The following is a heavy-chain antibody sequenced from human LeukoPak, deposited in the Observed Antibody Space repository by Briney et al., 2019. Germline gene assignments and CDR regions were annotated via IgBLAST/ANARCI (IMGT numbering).Heavy chain of an antibody. CDR2: INHSGGT. J-gene: IGHJ4*02. V-gene: IGHV4-34*01. CDR1: GGSFSGYY. CDR3: ARHRRGSGSYYPYYFDY. D-gene: IGHD3-10*01. Sequence: SETLSLTCAVYGGSFSGYYWSWIRQPPGKGLEWIGEINHSGGTNYNPSLKSRVTISVDTSKNQFSLKLSSVTAADTAVYYCARHRRGSGSYYPYYFDYWGQGTLVTVSS.